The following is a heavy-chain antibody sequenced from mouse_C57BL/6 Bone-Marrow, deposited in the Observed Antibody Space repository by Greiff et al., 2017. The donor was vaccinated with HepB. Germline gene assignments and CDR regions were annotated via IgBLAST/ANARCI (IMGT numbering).Heavy chain of an antibody. CDR2: IYPRSGNT. CDR3: ARIGVYDGYHAMDY. CDR1: GYTFTSYG. J-gene: IGHJ4*01. V-gene: IGHV1-81*01. Sequence: QVQLKQSGAELARPGASVKLSCKASGYTFTSYGISWVKQRTGQGLEWIGEIYPRSGNTYYNEKFKGKATLTADKSSSTAYMELRSLTSEDSAVYFCARIGVYDGYHAMDYWGQGTSVTVSS. D-gene: IGHD2-3*01.